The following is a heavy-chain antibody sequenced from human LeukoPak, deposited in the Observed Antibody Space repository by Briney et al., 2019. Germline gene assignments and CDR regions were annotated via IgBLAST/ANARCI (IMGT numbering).Heavy chain of an antibody. Sequence: GGSLRLSCAASGFTFSSYSMNWVRQAPGKGLEWASSISSSSSYIYYADSVKGRFTISRDNAKNSLYLQMNSLRAEDTAVYYCARDQVPITIFGVVSQTFDYWGQGTLVTVSS. V-gene: IGHV3-21*01. CDR1: GFTFSSYS. CDR3: ARDQVPITIFGVVSQTFDY. D-gene: IGHD3-3*01. J-gene: IGHJ4*02. CDR2: ISSSSSYI.